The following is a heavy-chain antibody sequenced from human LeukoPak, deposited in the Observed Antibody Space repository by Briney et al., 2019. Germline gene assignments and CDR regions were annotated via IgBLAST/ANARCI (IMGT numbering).Heavy chain of an antibody. CDR2: IKQDGSDK. D-gene: IGHD2-15*01. CDR1: GFTFSSYW. V-gene: IGHV3-7*01. CDR3: ARVGAARYYYYYMDV. J-gene: IGHJ6*03. Sequence: GGSLRLSCAASGFTFSSYWMSWVRQAPGKGLEWVANIKQDGSDKYYEDSLKGRFTVSRDNAKNSLYLQINSLRAGDTAVYYCARVGAARYYYYYMDVWGKGTTVTVSS.